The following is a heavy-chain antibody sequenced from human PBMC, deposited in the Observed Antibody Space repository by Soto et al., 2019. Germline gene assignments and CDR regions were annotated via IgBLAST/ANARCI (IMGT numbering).Heavy chain of an antibody. Sequence: QLQLQESGPGLVKPSESLFLMCTVSGVSLNNGAYYWGWVRQPPGMGLEGIGSISYIGTTYYNPSLTKQVTISVDTSKTPSSLTLTSVTAAETAMYYCVRQDGDNWFDSWGQGALVTFSS. D-gene: IGHD4-17*01. CDR1: GVSLNNGAYY. J-gene: IGHJ5*01. CDR2: ISYIGTT. CDR3: VRQDGDNWFDS. V-gene: IGHV4-39*01.